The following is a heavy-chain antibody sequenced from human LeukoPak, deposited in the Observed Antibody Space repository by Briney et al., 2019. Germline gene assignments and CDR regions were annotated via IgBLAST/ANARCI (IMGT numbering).Heavy chain of an antibody. CDR1: GYTFTSYY. CDR2: MNPNSGNT. V-gene: IGHV1-8*02. D-gene: IGHD6-19*01. J-gene: IGHJ5*02. Sequence: ASVKVSCKASGYTFTSYYMHWVRQATGQGLEWMGWMNPNSGNTGYAQKFQGRVTMTRNTSISTAYMELSSLRSEDTAVYYCARASYIAVAGFNWFDPWGQGTLVTVSS. CDR3: ARASYIAVAGFNWFDP.